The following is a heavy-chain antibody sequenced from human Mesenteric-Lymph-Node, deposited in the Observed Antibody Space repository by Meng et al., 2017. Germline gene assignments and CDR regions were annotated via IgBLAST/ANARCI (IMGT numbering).Heavy chain of an antibody. CDR2: ISYAGSNK. D-gene: IGHD3-22*01. CDR3: ARRGDGSGYYLDS. J-gene: IGHJ4*02. Sequence: QVQLVESGGGVVKPGRSLRLSCTASGFTFSSYGMHWVRQAPGKGLEWVAVISYAGSNKYYADSVKGRFTISKDNSKSTLYLQMNSLRTEDTAVYYCARRGDGSGYYLDSWGQGTLVTVSS. V-gene: IGHV3-30*03. CDR1: GFTFSSYG.